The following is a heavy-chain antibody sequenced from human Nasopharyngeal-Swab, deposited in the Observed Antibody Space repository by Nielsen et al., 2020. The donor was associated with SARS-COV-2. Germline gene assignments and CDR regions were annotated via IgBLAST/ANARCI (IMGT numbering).Heavy chain of an antibody. CDR1: GFTFSRYW. CDR2: INSDGSST. D-gene: IGHD2-15*01. Sequence: GESLKISCAASGFTFSRYWMHWVRQAPGKGLVWVSRINSDGSSTSYSDSVKGRFTISRENAKNTLYLQMNSLRSEDTAVYYCARDRIGVGMDVWGQGTTVTVSS. J-gene: IGHJ6*02. CDR3: ARDRIGVGMDV. V-gene: IGHV3-74*01.